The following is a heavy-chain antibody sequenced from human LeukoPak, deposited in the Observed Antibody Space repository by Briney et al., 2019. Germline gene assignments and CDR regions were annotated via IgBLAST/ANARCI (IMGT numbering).Heavy chain of an antibody. D-gene: IGHD5-18*01. CDR2: IHPSGGGT. J-gene: IGHJ4*02. CDR3: ARMEMDPAMVTNYFDY. V-gene: IGHV1-46*01. Sequence: ASVKVSGKASGYTFTSNYIHWVRQAPGQGLEWMGVIHPSGGGTNYAPKFQGRVTMTRDTSTTTAFMELSSLTSEDTAIYYCARMEMDPAMVTNYFDYWGQGTLVTVSS. CDR1: GYTFTSNY.